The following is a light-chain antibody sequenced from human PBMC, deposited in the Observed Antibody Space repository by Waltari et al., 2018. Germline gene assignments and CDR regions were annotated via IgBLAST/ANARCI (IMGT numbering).Light chain of an antibody. CDR1: QDISNY. V-gene: IGKV1-33*01. CDR3: QQYDNLPIT. J-gene: IGKJ5*01. Sequence: DIQMTQSPSSLSASVGDRVTITCQASQDISNYLNWYQQKPGKAPKLLIYDASNVETGVASRLSGRGSGTDFTFTISSLQPEDIATYYCQQYDNLPITFGQGTRLEIK. CDR2: DAS.